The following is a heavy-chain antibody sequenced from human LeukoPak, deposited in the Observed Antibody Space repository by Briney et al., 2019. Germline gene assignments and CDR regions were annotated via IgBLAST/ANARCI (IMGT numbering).Heavy chain of an antibody. CDR1: GFTFGDYA. D-gene: IGHD3-10*01. J-gene: IGHJ4*02. Sequence: GGSLRLSCTASGFTFGDYAMSWVRQAPGKGLEWVGFIRSKAYGGTTEYAASVKGRFTISRDDSKSIAYLQMNSLKTEDTAVYYCTRTQDSRALFGELLSSGNDYWGQGTLVTVSS. CDR3: TRTQDSRALFGELLSSGNDY. CDR2: IRSKAYGGTT. V-gene: IGHV3-49*04.